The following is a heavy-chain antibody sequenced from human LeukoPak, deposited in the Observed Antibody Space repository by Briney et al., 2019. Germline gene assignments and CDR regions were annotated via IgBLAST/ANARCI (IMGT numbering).Heavy chain of an antibody. CDR3: ARGIPSGSYKYYFDY. J-gene: IGHJ4*02. CDR1: GASISSHY. CDR2: ISYSGSI. D-gene: IGHD1-26*01. Sequence: SETLSLTCTVSGASISSHYWSWIRQPPGKGLEWLGYISYSGSINYNPSLRSRVTISVDTSKNQFSLKLSSVTAADTAVYYCARGIPSGSYKYYFDYWGQRTLVTVSS. V-gene: IGHV4-59*11.